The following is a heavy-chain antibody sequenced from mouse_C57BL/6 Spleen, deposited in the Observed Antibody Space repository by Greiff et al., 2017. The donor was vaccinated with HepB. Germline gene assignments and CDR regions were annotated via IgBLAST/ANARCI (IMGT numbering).Heavy chain of an antibody. CDR1: GFNIKDDY. D-gene: IGHD2-4*01. CDR2: IDPENGDT. J-gene: IGHJ3*01. V-gene: IGHV14-4*01. Sequence: EVQLQQSGAELVRPGASVKLSCTASGFNIKDDYMHWVKQRPEQGLEWIGWIDPENGDTEYASKFQGKATITADTSSNTAYLQLSSLTYEDTAVYYCTTASDYDERSWFAYWGQGTLVTVSA. CDR3: TTASDYDERSWFAY.